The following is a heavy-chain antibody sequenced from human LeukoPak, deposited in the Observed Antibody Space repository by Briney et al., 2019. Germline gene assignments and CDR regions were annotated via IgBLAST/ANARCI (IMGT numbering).Heavy chain of an antibody. V-gene: IGHV3-48*03. CDR3: ARGGYYFDY. J-gene: IGHJ4*02. Sequence: GGSLRLSCAASGFTFSSYEMNWVRQAPGKGLEWVSYISSSGSTIYYADSVKGRFTISRDNAKKSLYLQINSLRAEDTAVYYCARGGYYFDYWGQGTLVTFSS. CDR1: GFTFSSYE. D-gene: IGHD5-12*01. CDR2: ISSSGSTI.